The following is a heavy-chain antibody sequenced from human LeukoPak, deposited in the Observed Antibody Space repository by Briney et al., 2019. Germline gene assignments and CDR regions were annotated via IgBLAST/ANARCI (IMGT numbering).Heavy chain of an antibody. D-gene: IGHD1-26*01. Sequence: GGSLRLSCAASGFTFSDYYMSWIRQAPGKGLEWVSYISSSGGTISYADSVKGRFTISRDNAKNSLYLQMNSLRAEDTAVYHCARDRTLVGATENDYYYGMDVWGQGTTVTVS. V-gene: IGHV3-11*01. J-gene: IGHJ6*02. CDR3: ARDRTLVGATENDYYYGMDV. CDR1: GFTFSDYY. CDR2: ISSSGGTI.